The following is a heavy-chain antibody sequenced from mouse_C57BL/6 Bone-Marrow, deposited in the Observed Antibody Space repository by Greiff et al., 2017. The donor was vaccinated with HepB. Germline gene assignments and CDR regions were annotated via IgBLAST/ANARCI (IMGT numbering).Heavy chain of an antibody. CDR2: IRLKSDNYAT. CDR1: GFTFSNYW. V-gene: IGHV6-3*01. D-gene: IGHD3-2*02. Sequence: EVQLQESGGGLVQPGGSMKLSCVASGFTFSNYWMNWVRQSPEKGLEWVAQIRLKSDNYATHYAESVKGRFTISRDDSKSSVYLQMNNLRAADTGIYYCTGPPSPSDSSGYEAMDYWGQGTSVTVSS. J-gene: IGHJ4*01. CDR3: TGPPSPSDSSGYEAMDY.